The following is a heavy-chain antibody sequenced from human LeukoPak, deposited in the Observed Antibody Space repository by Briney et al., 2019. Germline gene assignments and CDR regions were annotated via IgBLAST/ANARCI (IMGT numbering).Heavy chain of an antibody. CDR3: ARNRLAIQLWSTDRYYYYGMDV. Sequence: PSETLSLTCAVSGGSFSGYYWSWIRQPPGKGLEWIGEINHSGSTNYNPSLKSRVTISVDTSKNQFSLKLSSVTAADTAVYYCARNRLAIQLWSTDRYYYYGMDVWGQGTTVTVSS. CDR1: GGSFSGYY. D-gene: IGHD5-18*01. V-gene: IGHV4-34*01. CDR2: INHSGST. J-gene: IGHJ6*02.